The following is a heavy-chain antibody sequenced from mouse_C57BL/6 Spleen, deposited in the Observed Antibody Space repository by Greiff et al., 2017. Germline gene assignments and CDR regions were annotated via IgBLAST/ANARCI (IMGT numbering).Heavy chain of an antibody. D-gene: IGHD1-1*01. Sequence: DVHLVESGEGLVKPGGSLKLSCAASGFTFSSYAMSWVRQTPEKRLEWVAYISSGGDYIYYADTVKGRFTISRDNARNTLYLQMSSLKSEDTAMYYGTIKGSYWYFDVWGTGTTVTVSS. CDR3: TIKGSYWYFDV. J-gene: IGHJ1*03. V-gene: IGHV5-9-1*02. CDR1: GFTFSSYA. CDR2: ISSGGDYI.